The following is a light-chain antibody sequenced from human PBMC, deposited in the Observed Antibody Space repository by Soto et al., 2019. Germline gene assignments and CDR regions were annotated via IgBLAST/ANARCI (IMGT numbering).Light chain of an antibody. Sequence: DIPMTQSPSTLSASVGDRVSITCRASQNIDSGLAWYQQKPGKAPVLLIHEASSLEGGVPSRFSGSGSGTDFTLSISSLQPDDFATYYCQQYKTSSWTFGQGTKVEI. V-gene: IGKV1-5*03. CDR3: QQYKTSSWT. CDR1: QNIDSG. CDR2: EAS. J-gene: IGKJ1*01.